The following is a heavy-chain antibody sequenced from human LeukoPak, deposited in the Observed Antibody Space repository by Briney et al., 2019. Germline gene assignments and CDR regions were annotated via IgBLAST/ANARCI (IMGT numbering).Heavy chain of an antibody. CDR3: AKWSSTLKAFDF. D-gene: IGHD2-8*01. CDR2: THYTGNT. Sequence: SETLSLTCSVSGDSINNYYWNWIRQPPGKELEWIGYTHYTGNTKSNPSLRSRVTTSVDTSKSQFSLKLSSVTAADTAVYYCAKWSSTLKAFDFWGQGILVIVSS. V-gene: IGHV4-59*08. CDR1: GDSINNYY. J-gene: IGHJ4*02.